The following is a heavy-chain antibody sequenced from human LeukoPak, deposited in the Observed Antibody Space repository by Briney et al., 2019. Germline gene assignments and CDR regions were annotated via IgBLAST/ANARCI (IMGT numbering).Heavy chain of an antibody. V-gene: IGHV4-34*01. CDR3: ARACSSSYCSSTSCYYYYYGMDV. Sequence: SETLSLTCAVYGGSFSGYYWSWIRQPPGKGLEWIGEINHSGSTNYNPSLKSRVTISVDTSKNQFSLKLSSVTAADTAVYYCARACSSSYCSSTSCYYYYYGMDVWGQGTTVTVSS. CDR1: GGSFSGYY. CDR2: INHSGST. D-gene: IGHD2-2*01. J-gene: IGHJ6*02.